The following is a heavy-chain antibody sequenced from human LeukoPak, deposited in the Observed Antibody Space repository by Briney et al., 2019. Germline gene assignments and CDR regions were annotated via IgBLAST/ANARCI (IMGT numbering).Heavy chain of an antibody. Sequence: GGSLRLSCAASGFTFSTFAMIWVRQPPGKGLEWVSSIFPSGGEIHYADSVRGRFTISRDNAKNSLYLQMNSLRAEDTAMYYCARFDSSGYYLDYWGQGTLVTVSS. D-gene: IGHD3-22*01. CDR2: IFPSGGEI. CDR1: GFTFSTFA. CDR3: ARFDSSGYYLDY. J-gene: IGHJ4*02. V-gene: IGHV3-21*01.